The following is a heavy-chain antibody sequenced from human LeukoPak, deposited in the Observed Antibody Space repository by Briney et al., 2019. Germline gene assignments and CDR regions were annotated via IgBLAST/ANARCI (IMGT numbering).Heavy chain of an antibody. Sequence: SGTLSLTCTVSGGSISSSSYYWGWIRQPPGKGLEWIGSIYYSGSTYYNPSLKSRVTISVDTSKNQFSLKLSSVTAADTAVYYCARLSPKDGYSFDYWGQGTLVTVSS. CDR1: GGSISSSSYY. V-gene: IGHV4-39*01. J-gene: IGHJ4*02. CDR3: ARLSPKDGYSFDY. CDR2: IYYSGST. D-gene: IGHD5-24*01.